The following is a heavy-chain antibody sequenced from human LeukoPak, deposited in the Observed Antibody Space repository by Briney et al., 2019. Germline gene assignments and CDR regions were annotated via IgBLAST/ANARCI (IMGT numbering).Heavy chain of an antibody. CDR3: AKAAIFGVDYYYGMDV. V-gene: IGHV3-53*01. CDR2: IYSGGST. Sequence: GGSLRLSCAASGFTVSSNYMSWVRQAPGKGLEWVSVIYSGGSTYYADSVKGRFTISRDNSKNTLYLQMNSLRAEDTAVYYCAKAAIFGVDYYYGMDVWGQGTTVTVSS. CDR1: GFTVSSNY. D-gene: IGHD3-3*01. J-gene: IGHJ6*02.